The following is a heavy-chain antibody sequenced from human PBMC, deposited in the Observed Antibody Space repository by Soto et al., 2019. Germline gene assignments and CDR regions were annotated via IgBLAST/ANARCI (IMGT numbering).Heavy chain of an antibody. CDR3: ARRYGDAFDI. J-gene: IGHJ3*02. Sequence: SETLSLTCTVSGGSISSYYWSWIRQPPGKGLEWTGYIYYSGSTNYNPSLKSRVTISVDTSKNQFSLKLSSVTAADTAVYYCARRYGDAFDIWGQGTMVTVSS. V-gene: IGHV4-59*08. CDR2: IYYSGST. CDR1: GGSISSYY. D-gene: IGHD4-17*01.